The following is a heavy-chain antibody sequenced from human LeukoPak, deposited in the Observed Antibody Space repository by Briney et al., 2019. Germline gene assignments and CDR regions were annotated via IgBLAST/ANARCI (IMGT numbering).Heavy chain of an antibody. Sequence: ASVKVSCKASGFTVTSSAMQWVRQAHGQRLEWIGWIVVCGGNTNYAQKFQERVTNTRSMSPNPAYTETSSLSSEDTAVYYCAADIVVLTATRDLDAFDIWGQGTMVTVSS. CDR1: GFTVTSSA. CDR2: IVVCGGNT. J-gene: IGHJ3*02. D-gene: IGHD2-21*02. V-gene: IGHV1-58*02. CDR3: AADIVVLTATRDLDAFDI.